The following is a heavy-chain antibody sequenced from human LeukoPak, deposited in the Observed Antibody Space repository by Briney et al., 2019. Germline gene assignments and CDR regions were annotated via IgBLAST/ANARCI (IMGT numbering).Heavy chain of an antibody. D-gene: IGHD2-2*01. V-gene: IGHV1-69*05. J-gene: IGHJ6*03. CDR3: ARCPTYCSSTSCPLVYYYYYYMDV. CDR2: IIPIFGTA. CDR1: GGPFSSYA. Sequence: SVKVSFKASGGPFSSYAISWVRQAPGQGLEWMGGIIPIFGTANYAQKFQGRVTITTDESTSTAYMELSSLRSEDTAVYYCARCPTYCSSTSCPLVYYYYYYMDVWGKGTTVTVSS.